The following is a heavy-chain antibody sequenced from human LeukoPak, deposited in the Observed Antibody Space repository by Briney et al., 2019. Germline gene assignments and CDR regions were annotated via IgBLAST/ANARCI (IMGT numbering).Heavy chain of an antibody. CDR3: ARVFDSYYYDSSGYYPDY. CDR2: INPNSGCT. CDR1: GYTFTGYY. V-gene: IGHV1-2*02. Sequence: GPSLKVSCKAAGYTFTGYYMHWVRQAPGQGLEWMGWINPNSGCTNYAQKVQGRVTMTRDTSISTAYMELSRLRYDDTAVHEFARVFDSYYYDSSGYYPDYWGQGTVVTVSS. D-gene: IGHD3-22*01. J-gene: IGHJ4*02.